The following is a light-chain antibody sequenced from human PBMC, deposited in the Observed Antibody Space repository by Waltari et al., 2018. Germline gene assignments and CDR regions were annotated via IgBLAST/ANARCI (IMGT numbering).Light chain of an antibody. CDR2: AAS. CDR1: QDISNY. V-gene: IGKV1-33*01. J-gene: IGKJ2*01. Sequence: DIQMTQSPSSLSASVGDRVTITCQASQDISNYLNWYQQKPGKAPKLLIYAASNLETGVPSRFSGSGSGTDFTFTISSLQPEDIATYYCQQYDNLPSYTFGQGTKLEIK. CDR3: QQYDNLPSYT.